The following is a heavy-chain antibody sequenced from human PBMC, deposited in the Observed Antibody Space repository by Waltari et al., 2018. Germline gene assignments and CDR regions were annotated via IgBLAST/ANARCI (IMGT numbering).Heavy chain of an antibody. CDR1: GGSFSTHA. J-gene: IGHJ3*02. CDR2: IITMFGTA. Sequence: QVQLVQSGAELKKPGSSVKVSCKVSGGSFSTHAITWGRQAPGQGLEWMGGIITMFGTANYAQKIQDRVTINTDESMTTAYMHLSSLTSDDTAVYYCARGGLYGQQLLESAFEIWGQGTKVTVSS. D-gene: IGHD6-13*01. CDR3: ARGGLYGQQLLESAFEI. V-gene: IGHV1-69*05.